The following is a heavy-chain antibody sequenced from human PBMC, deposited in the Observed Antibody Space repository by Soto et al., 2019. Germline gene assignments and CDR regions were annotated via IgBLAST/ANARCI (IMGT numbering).Heavy chain of an antibody. V-gene: IGHV3-33*01. CDR1: GFTFSSYG. CDR2: IWYDGSNK. CDR3: ARGIAVAGIFWDGYYYGMDV. J-gene: IGHJ6*02. D-gene: IGHD6-19*01. Sequence: QVQLVESGGGVVQPGRSLRLSCAASGFTFSSYGMHWVRQAPGKGLEWVAVIWYDGSNKYYADSVKGRFTISRDNSKNTLYLQMNSLRAEDTAVYYCARGIAVAGIFWDGYYYGMDVWGQGTTVTVSS.